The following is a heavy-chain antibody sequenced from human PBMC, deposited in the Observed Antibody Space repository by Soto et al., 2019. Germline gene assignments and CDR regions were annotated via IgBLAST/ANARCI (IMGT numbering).Heavy chain of an antibody. CDR1: GFTFSNAW. CDR2: IKSKTDGGTT. D-gene: IGHD5-18*01. Sequence: PGGSLRLSCAASGFTFSNAWMNWVRQAPGKGLEWVGRIKSKTDGGTTDYAAPVKGRFTISRDDSKNTLYLQMNSLKTEDTAVYYCTTVVTAMVGDFYYYGMDVWGQGTTVTVSS. V-gene: IGHV3-15*07. J-gene: IGHJ6*02. CDR3: TTVVTAMVGDFYYYGMDV.